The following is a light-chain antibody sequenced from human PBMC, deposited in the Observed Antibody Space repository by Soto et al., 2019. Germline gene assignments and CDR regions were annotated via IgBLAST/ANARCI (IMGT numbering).Light chain of an antibody. V-gene: IGKV3-15*01. CDR2: DAS. J-gene: IGKJ3*01. Sequence: ETVMTQSPATLSVSPGERPTLSCRASQSVSSNLAWYQQKPGQAPRLLIYDASTRATGIPARFSGSGSGTEFTLTIRSLQSEDFAVYCCQQYNTWPLTFGPGTKVDIK. CDR3: QQYNTWPLT. CDR1: QSVSSN.